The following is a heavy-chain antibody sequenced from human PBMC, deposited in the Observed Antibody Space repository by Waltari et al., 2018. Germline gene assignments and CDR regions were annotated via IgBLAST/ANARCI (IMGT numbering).Heavy chain of an antibody. CDR3: VRLEDCTGPGGHCYSGDPFALDV. V-gene: IGHV4-34*02. CDR1: GGSFIGSS. J-gene: IGHJ6*02. CDR2: INHAGYT. D-gene: IGHD2-15*01. Sequence: QVQLQQWGAGLLQSSETLSLPCAVYGGSFIGSSWGWVRQPPGKGLEWIGEINHAGYTNHNPSLRSRVTMSADTSKSQFSLKLNSVTAADTAVYYCVRLEDCTGPGGHCYSGDPFALDVWGQGPPSPSP.